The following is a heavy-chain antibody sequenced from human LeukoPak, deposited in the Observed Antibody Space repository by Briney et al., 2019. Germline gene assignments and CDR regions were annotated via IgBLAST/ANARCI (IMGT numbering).Heavy chain of an antibody. V-gene: IGHV1-2*04. D-gene: IGHD5-18*01. Sequence: ASVKVSCKASGYTFTGYYMHWVRQAPGQGLEWMGWINPNSGGTNYAQKFQGWVTMTRDTSISTAYMELSRLRSDDTAVYYCARAPRYSYGSSFDYWGQGTLVTVSS. J-gene: IGHJ4*02. CDR2: INPNSGGT. CDR3: ARAPRYSYGSSFDY. CDR1: GYTFTGYY.